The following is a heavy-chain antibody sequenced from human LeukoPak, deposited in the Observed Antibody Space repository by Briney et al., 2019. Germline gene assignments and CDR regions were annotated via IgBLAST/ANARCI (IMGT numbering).Heavy chain of an antibody. Sequence: GGSLRLSRAASGFTFDDYAMHWVRQAPGRGLEWVSGISWNSGSIGYADSVKGRVTISRDNAKNSLYLQMNSLRAEDTALYYCAKSGQDVGGAAEQSVVYFDYWGQRTLVTVS. CDR3: AKSGQDVGGAAEQSVVYFDY. V-gene: IGHV3-9*01. CDR2: ISWNSGSI. J-gene: IGHJ4*02. D-gene: IGHD3-16*01. CDR1: GFTFDDYA.